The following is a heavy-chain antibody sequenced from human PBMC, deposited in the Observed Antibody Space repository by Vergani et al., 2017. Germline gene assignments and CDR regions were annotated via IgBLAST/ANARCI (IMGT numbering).Heavy chain of an antibody. D-gene: IGHD3-10*01. Sequence: QVQLQESGPGLVKPSETLTLTCDVSDSSIMTNPYWGWFRQSPGEGLEWIGCIHHSGDTHYNSSLNSRVSISIVSSSKFSLSLTSVTAADTAIHYCARHRGSGGFFPSSYFYGMDVWGHGTTVTVSS. CDR2: IHHSGDT. J-gene: IGHJ6*02. V-gene: IGHV4-38-2*01. CDR1: DSSIMTNPY. CDR3: ARHRGSGGFFPSSYFYGMDV.